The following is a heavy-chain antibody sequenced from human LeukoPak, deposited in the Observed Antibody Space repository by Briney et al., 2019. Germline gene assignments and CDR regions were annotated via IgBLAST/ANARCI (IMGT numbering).Heavy chain of an antibody. V-gene: IGHV1-3*01. CDR1: RYTFTSYA. CDR3: ARDRGDIVVVPAAMELDY. CDR2: INAGNGNT. D-gene: IGHD2-2*01. Sequence: ASVKVSCKASRYTFTSYAMHWVRQAPGQRLEWMGWINAGNGNTKYSQKFQGRVTITRDTSASTAYMELSSLRSEDTAVYYCARDRGDIVVVPAAMELDYWGQGTLVTVSS. J-gene: IGHJ4*02.